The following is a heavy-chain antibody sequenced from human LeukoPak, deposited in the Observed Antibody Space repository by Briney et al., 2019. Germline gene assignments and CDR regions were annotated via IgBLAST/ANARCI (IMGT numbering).Heavy chain of an antibody. V-gene: IGHV4-61*02. CDR2: IYTSGST. J-gene: IGHJ6*03. CDR3: ARLVGPTFCCSTSCPYYYYYMDV. Sequence: SETLSLTCTVSGGSISSGSYYWSWIRQPAGKGLEWIGRIYTSGSTNYNPSLKSRVTISVDTSKNQFSLKLSSVTAADTAVYYCARLVGPTFCCSTSCPYYYYYMDVWGKGTTVTVSS. D-gene: IGHD2-2*01. CDR1: GGSISSGSYY.